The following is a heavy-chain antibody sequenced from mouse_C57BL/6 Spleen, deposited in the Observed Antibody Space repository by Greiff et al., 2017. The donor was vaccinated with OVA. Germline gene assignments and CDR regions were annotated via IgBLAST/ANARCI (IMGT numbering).Heavy chain of an antibody. CDR3: ARSYYDDDEVFYAMDY. Sequence: VQLQQPGAELVMPGASVKLSCKASGYTFTSYWMHWVKQRPGQGLEWIGEIDPSDSYTNYNQKFKGKSTLTVDKSSSTAYMQLSSLTSEDSAVYYCARSYYDDDEVFYAMDYWGQGTSVTVSS. J-gene: IGHJ4*01. CDR1: GYTFTSYW. D-gene: IGHD2-4*01. CDR2: IDPSDSYT. V-gene: IGHV1-69*01.